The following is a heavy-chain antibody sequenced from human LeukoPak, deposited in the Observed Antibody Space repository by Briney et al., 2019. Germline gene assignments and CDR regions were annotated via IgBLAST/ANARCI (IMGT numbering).Heavy chain of an antibody. CDR1: GYTFTSYG. CDR3: ARGVRGYYDSSGYYYDY. V-gene: IGHV1-18*01. D-gene: IGHD3-22*01. Sequence: WASVKVSCKASGYTFTSYGISWVRQAPGQGLEWMGWISAYNGNTNYAQKLQGRVTMTTDTSTSTAYMELSSLRSEDTAVYYCARGVRGYYDSSGYYYDYWGQGTLVTVSS. J-gene: IGHJ4*02. CDR2: ISAYNGNT.